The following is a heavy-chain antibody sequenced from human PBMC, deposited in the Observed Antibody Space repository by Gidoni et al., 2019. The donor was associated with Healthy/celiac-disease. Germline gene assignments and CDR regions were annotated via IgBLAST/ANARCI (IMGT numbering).Heavy chain of an antibody. V-gene: IGHV1-3*01. CDR3: ALGVMTTVTYYYYGMDV. Sequence: QVQLVQSGAEVKKPVASVKVSCKASGYTFTSYAMHWVRQAPGQRLEWMGWINAGNGNTKYSQKFKGIVTITRDTSASTAYMELSSLRSEDTAVYYCALGVMTTVTYYYYGMDVWGQGTTVTVSS. CDR1: GYTFTSYA. D-gene: IGHD4-17*01. J-gene: IGHJ6*02. CDR2: INAGNGNT.